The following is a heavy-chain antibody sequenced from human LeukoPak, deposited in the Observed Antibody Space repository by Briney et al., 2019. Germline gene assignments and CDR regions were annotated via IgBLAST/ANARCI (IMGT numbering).Heavy chain of an antibody. CDR3: ARGGDGYNTPDWFDP. J-gene: IGHJ5*02. CDR1: GYTFTSYD. D-gene: IGHD5-24*01. CDR2: MNPNSGNT. Sequence: ASVKVSCKASGYTFTSYDINWVRQATGQGLEWMGWMNPNSGNTGYAQKFQGRVTITRNTSISTAYMELSRLRSDDTAVYYCARGGDGYNTPDWFDPWGQGTLVTVSS. V-gene: IGHV1-8*03.